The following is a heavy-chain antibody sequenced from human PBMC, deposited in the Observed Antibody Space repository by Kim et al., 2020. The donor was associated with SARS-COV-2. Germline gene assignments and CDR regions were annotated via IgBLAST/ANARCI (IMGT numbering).Heavy chain of an antibody. D-gene: IGHD1-20*01. J-gene: IGHJ4*02. CDR3: AREAPGIPRLFDY. V-gene: IGHV1-69*01. Sequence: YAQEFQGRVPITADESTSTAYMELSSLRSEDTAVYYCAREAPGIPRLFDYWGQGTLVTVSS.